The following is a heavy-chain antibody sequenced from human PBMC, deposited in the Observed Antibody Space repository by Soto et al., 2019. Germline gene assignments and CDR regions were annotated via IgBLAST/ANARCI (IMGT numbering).Heavy chain of an antibody. Sequence: QVQLVESGGGVVQPGRSLRLSCAASGFSLSSYGMHGVRQAPGKGLEWVADSSFDGSAAHYADSVKGRFTISRDSSTLYLQMNSLRGDDTATYFCVRELGFSSTWPAYWGQGTLVTVSS. CDR3: VRELGFSSTWPAY. CDR2: SSFDGSAA. CDR1: GFSLSSYG. D-gene: IGHD2-2*01. V-gene: IGHV3-30*19. J-gene: IGHJ4*02.